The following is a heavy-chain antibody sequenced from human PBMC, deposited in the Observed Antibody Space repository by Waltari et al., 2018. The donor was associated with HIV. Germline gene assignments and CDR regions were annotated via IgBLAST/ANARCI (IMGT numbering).Heavy chain of an antibody. J-gene: IGHJ4*02. Sequence: QVQLQQWGAGLLKPSETLSLTCAVYGGSFSGYYWSWIRQPPGKGLEWIGEINHSGSTNYNPSLKSRVTISVDTSKNQFSLKLSSVTAADTAVYYCARGIRRQWLGYFDYWGQGTLVTVSS. D-gene: IGHD6-19*01. V-gene: IGHV4-34*01. CDR3: ARGIRRQWLGYFDY. CDR2: INHSGST. CDR1: GGSFSGYY.